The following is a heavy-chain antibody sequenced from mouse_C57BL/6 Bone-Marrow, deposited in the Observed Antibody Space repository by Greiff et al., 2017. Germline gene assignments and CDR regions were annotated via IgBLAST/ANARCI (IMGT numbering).Heavy chain of an antibody. J-gene: IGHJ4*01. V-gene: IGHV1-52*01. Sequence: QVQLQQPGAELVRPGSSVKLSCKASGYTFTSYWMHWVKQRPIQGLEWIGNIDPSDSETHYNQKFKDKATLTVDKSSSTAYMQLSSLTSEDSAVYYCAREGNGSRNYAMDYWGQGTSVTVSS. D-gene: IGHD1-1*01. CDR3: AREGNGSRNYAMDY. CDR2: IDPSDSET. CDR1: GYTFTSYW.